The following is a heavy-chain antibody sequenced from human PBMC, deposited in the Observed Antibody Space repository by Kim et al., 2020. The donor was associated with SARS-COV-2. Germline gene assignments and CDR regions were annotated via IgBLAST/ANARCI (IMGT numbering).Heavy chain of an antibody. CDR1: GFTFSSYS. CDR2: ISSSSSYI. V-gene: IGHV3-21*01. Sequence: GGSLRLSCAASGFTFSSYSMNWVRQAPGKGLEWVSSISSSSSYIYYAHSVKGRFTISRDNAKNSLYLQMNSLRAEDTAVYYCARGSIVVVIPDGMDVWGQGTTVTVSS. D-gene: IGHD3-22*01. CDR3: ARGSIVVVIPDGMDV. J-gene: IGHJ6*02.